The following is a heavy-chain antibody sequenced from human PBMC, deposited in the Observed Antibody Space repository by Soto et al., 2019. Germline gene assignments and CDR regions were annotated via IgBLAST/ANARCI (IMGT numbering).Heavy chain of an antibody. CDR2: INWNGRTR. V-gene: IGHV3-20*04. CDR1: GFTFDDYG. CDR3: ARASPRGRYFDWLIFPLGH. D-gene: IGHD3-9*01. J-gene: IGHJ4*02. Sequence: GESLKISCAASGFTFDDYGMSWVRQVPGKGLEWVAGINWNGRTRNYADSVEGRFTISRDTAKNSLYLQMNSLRAEDTALYFCARASPRGRYFDWLIFPLGHWGQGTLVTVSS.